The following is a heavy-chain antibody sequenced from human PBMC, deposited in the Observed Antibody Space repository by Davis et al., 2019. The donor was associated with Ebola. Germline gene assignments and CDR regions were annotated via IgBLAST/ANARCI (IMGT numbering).Heavy chain of an antibody. J-gene: IGHJ6*02. CDR2: IYPGDSET. V-gene: IGHV5-51*01. CDR3: ARFASSSSDGGYYYYHGMDV. D-gene: IGHD6-6*01. CDR1: GYSFTNYW. Sequence: GESLKISCKGSGYSFTNYWIGWVRQMPGKGLEWMGIIYPGDSETRYSPSFQGQVTVSADKSISTAYLQWSSLKASDTAMYFCARFASSSSDGGYYYYHGMDVWGQGTTVTVSS.